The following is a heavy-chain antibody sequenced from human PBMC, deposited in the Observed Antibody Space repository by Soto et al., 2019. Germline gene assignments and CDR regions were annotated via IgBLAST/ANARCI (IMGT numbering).Heavy chain of an antibody. Sequence: PGGSLRLSCAASGFTFSSYAMSWVRQAPGKGLEWVSAISGSGGSTYYADSVKGRFTISRDNSKNTLYLQMNSLRAEDTAVYYCAKGFTGFLEWFPFDYWGQGTLVTVSS. CDR1: GFTFSSYA. J-gene: IGHJ4*02. CDR2: ISGSGGST. D-gene: IGHD3-3*01. CDR3: AKGFTGFLEWFPFDY. V-gene: IGHV3-23*01.